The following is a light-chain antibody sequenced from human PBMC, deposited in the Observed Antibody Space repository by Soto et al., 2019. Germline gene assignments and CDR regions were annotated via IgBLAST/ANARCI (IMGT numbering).Light chain of an antibody. CDR1: QSVSSIY. Sequence: EIVLTQSPGTLSLSPGERATLSCRASQSVSSIYLAWYQQKPGQAPRLLICGASSRATGIPDRFSGSGSGTDLTLNISRLEPEEFAVYYCQQYGSSRWTFGQGTKVDIK. CDR2: GAS. CDR3: QQYGSSRWT. J-gene: IGKJ1*01. V-gene: IGKV3-20*01.